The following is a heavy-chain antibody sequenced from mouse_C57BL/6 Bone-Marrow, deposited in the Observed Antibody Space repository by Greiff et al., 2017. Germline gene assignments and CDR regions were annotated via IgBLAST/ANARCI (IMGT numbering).Heavy chain of an antibody. Sequence: EVQGVESGTVLARPGASVKMSCKTSGYTFTSYWMHWVKQRPGQGLEWIGAIYPGNSDTSYNQKFKGKAKLTAVTSASTAYMELSSLTNEDSAVYYCTPGSSPHYAMDDWGQGTSVTVSS. D-gene: IGHD1-1*01. J-gene: IGHJ4*01. CDR1: GYTFTSYW. V-gene: IGHV1-5*01. CDR3: TPGSSPHYAMDD. CDR2: IYPGNSDT.